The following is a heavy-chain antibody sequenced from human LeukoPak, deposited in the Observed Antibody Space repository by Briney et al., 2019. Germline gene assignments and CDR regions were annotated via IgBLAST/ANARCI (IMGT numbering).Heavy chain of an antibody. CDR3: GRAFPPLRTAAAGDY. CDR2: TSYRTSHI. Sequence: TGGSLRLSCTASGFTFSDCDMNWFRQAPGKGLEWVSSTSYRTSHIYYADSVKGRFTISRGNAKNSLYLQMDSLRAEDTAVYFCGRAFPPLRTAAAGDYWGQGTLVTVSS. CDR1: GFTFSDCD. D-gene: IGHD6-13*01. V-gene: IGHV3-21*01. J-gene: IGHJ4*02.